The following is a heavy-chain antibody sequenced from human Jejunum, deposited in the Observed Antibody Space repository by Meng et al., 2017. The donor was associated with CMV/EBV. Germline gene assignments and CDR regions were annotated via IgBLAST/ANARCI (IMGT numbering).Heavy chain of an antibody. D-gene: IGHD1-26*01. Sequence: QVQLQESGPGLVKPSGXXXXXCTVSGGSINNYYWSWIRQSAGKGLEWIGRFYSSDTYNYHPSLNSRVTMSLDTSKNQFSLNLRSVTAADTAIYYCARGPGASTREGFDYWGLGTLVTVSS. CDR3: ARGPGASTREGFDY. CDR2: FYSSDTY. CDR1: GGSINNYY. J-gene: IGHJ4*02. V-gene: IGHV4-4*07.